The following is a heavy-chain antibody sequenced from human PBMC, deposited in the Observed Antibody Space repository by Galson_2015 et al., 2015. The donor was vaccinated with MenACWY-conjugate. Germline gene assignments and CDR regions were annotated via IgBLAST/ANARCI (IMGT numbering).Heavy chain of an antibody. V-gene: IGHV4-34*01. D-gene: IGHD4-17*01. CDR1: GGSFSGYY. J-gene: IGHJ4*02. Sequence: ETLSLTCAVYGGSFSGYYWSWIRQPPGKGLEWIGEINHSGSTNYNPSLKSRVTISVDTSKNQFSLKLSSVTAADTAVYYCAGLTVTTAPFDYWGQGTLVTVSS. CDR2: INHSGST. CDR3: AGLTVTTAPFDY.